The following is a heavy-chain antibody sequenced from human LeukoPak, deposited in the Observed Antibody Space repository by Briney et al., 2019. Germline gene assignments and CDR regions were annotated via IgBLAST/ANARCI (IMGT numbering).Heavy chain of an antibody. CDR2: IYYSGST. CDR3: ARSHYGDYGDY. Sequence: SETLSLTCTVSGGSISSYHWSWIRQPPGKGLEWIGYIYYSGSTNYNPSLKSRVTISVDTSKNQFSLKLSSVTAADTAVYYCARSHYGDYGDYWGQGTLVTVSS. D-gene: IGHD4-17*01. CDR1: GGSISSYH. V-gene: IGHV4-59*01. J-gene: IGHJ4*02.